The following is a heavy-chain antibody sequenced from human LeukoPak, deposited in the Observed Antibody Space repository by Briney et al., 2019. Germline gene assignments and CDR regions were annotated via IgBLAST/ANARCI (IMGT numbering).Heavy chain of an antibody. CDR2: IYPGDSDT. CDR3: ARRASGYYYGMDV. CDR1: GYSFSIYW. J-gene: IGHJ6*02. V-gene: IGHV5-51*01. Sequence: GESLKISCKGSGYSFSIYWIAWVRQMPGKGLEWMGIIYPGDSDTRYSPSFQGQVTISADKSTSIAYLQWSSLKASDTAMYYCARRASGYYYGMDVWGQGTTVTVSS.